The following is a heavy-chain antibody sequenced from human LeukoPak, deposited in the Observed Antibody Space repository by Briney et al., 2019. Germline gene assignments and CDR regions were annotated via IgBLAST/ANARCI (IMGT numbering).Heavy chain of an antibody. CDR1: GYTFTSYD. V-gene: IGHV1-8*01. CDR2: MNPNSGDT. D-gene: IGHD3-22*01. J-gene: IGHJ4*02. Sequence: ASVKVSCKASGYTFTSYDINWVRQATGQGLEWMGWMNPNSGDTAFAQKFQGRITMIRSTSISTAYMELGSLRSEDTAVYYCARGLGSYDSSELTWPMISFWGQGTLVTVSS. CDR3: ARGLGSYDSSELTWPMISF.